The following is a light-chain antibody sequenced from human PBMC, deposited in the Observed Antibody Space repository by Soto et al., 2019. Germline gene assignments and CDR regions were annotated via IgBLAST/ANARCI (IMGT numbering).Light chain of an antibody. J-gene: IGLJ1*01. CDR1: SSNIGSNT. CDR3: SAWGDSLNGYV. CDR2: SIN. Sequence: QSVLTQPPSASGTPGQRVTISCSGSSSNIGSNTVNWYQQLPGTAPKLLIYSINQRPSGVPDRFSGSKSGTSASLAISGLQSEDETDYYCSAWGDSLNGYVFGTGTKVTVL. V-gene: IGLV1-44*01.